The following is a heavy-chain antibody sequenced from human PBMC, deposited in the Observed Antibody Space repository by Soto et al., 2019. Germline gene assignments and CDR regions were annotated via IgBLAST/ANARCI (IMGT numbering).Heavy chain of an antibody. CDR1: GGTFSSYA. J-gene: IGHJ6*02. Sequence: SVKVSCKASGGTFSSYAISWVRQAPGQGLEWTGGIIPIFGTANYAQKFQGRVTITADESTSTAYMELSSLRSEDTAVYYCAARSSSSWFSYGMDVWGQGTTVTVSS. CDR2: IIPIFGTA. V-gene: IGHV1-69*13. D-gene: IGHD6-6*01. CDR3: AARSSSSWFSYGMDV.